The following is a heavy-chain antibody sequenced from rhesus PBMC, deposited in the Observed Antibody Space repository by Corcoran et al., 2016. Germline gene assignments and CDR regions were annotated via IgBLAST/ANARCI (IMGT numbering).Heavy chain of an antibody. CDR1: GGSISGYY. J-gene: IGHJ4*01. Sequence: QVQLEESGPGLVKPSETLSLTCAASGGSISGYYWSWSRQPPGKGLEWIGYMGGSSGSTDYNPSLKSRVTISTDTSKTQLSLRLSSVTAADTAVYYCARDRGSSSWDYWGQGVLVTVSS. CDR3: ARDRGSSSWDY. V-gene: IGHV4-165*01. CDR2: MGGSSGST. D-gene: IGHD6-13*01.